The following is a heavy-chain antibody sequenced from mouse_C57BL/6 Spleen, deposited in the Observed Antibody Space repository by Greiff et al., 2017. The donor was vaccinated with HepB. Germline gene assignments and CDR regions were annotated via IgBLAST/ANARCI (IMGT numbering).Heavy chain of an antibody. J-gene: IGHJ3*01. V-gene: IGHV1-53*01. CDR1: GYTFTSYW. Sequence: QVQLQQPGTELVKPGASVKLSCKASGYTFTSYWMHWVKRRPGQGLEWIGNINPSNGGTNYNEKFKSKATLTVDKSSSTAYMQLSSLTSEDSAVYYCAREGGYYSNYEAWFAYWGQGTLVTVSA. CDR3: AREGGYYSNYEAWFAY. D-gene: IGHD2-5*01. CDR2: INPSNGGT.